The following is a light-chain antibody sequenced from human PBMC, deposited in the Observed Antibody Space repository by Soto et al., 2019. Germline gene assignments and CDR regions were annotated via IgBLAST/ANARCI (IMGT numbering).Light chain of an antibody. CDR1: QTITTY. V-gene: IGKV1-39*01. CDR2: GAS. Sequence: DIQMTQSPSSLSASVGDRVTITCRASQTITTYLNWYQQKPGKAPKLLIYGASSLQGGVPSRFTGSGSGTDFTLTISSLQPEEFATYHCQQSHSTPWTFGQGTKVEIK. J-gene: IGKJ1*01. CDR3: QQSHSTPWT.